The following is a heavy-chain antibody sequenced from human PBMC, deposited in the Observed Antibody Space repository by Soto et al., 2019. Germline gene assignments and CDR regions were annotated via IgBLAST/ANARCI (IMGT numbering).Heavy chain of an antibody. D-gene: IGHD3-3*01. Sequence: EVQLVESGGGLVQPGRSLRVSCAASGFTFGDYGMSWVRQAPGKGLEWVGFIRSKTNGGTTEYAATVKGRFTISRDDSRGIAYLQMNSLKTEGTAVYYCTRPIAVFGVAIRYLDYWGQGTLVTVSS. J-gene: IGHJ4*02. CDR2: IRSKTNGGTT. CDR3: TRPIAVFGVAIRYLDY. V-gene: IGHV3-49*04. CDR1: GFTFGDYG.